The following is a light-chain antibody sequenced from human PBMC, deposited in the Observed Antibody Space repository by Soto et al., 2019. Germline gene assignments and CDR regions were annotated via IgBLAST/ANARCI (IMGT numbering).Light chain of an antibody. Sequence: ETVLTQSPGTLSLSPGERATLSCRASQSVSSSYLAWYQQKPGQAPRLLIYGASSRATRIPDRFSGSGSGTDFTLTISRLEPEDFAVYYCQQYGSSPWTFGQGTKVEIK. J-gene: IGKJ1*01. CDR1: QSVSSSY. CDR3: QQYGSSPWT. V-gene: IGKV3-20*01. CDR2: GAS.